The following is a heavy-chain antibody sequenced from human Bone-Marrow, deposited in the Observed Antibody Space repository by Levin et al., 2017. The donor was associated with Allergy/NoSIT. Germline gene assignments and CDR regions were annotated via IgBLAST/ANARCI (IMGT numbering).Heavy chain of an antibody. CDR3: ARDVKVGYCSGGRCYHPTGYYVY. CDR2: IDYSGST. Sequence: SETLSLTCIVSGGSISRGDYYWSWIRQPPGKGLEWIGYIDYSGSTYYNPSLKSRISISVDTSKNQFSLKLSSVTAADTAVYYCARDVKVGYCSGGRCYHPTGYYVYWGQGTLVTVSS. CDR1: GGSISRGDYY. J-gene: IGHJ4*02. D-gene: IGHD2-15*01. V-gene: IGHV4-30-4*01.